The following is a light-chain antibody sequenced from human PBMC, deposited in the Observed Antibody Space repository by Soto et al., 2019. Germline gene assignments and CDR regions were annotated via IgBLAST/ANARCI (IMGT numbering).Light chain of an antibody. V-gene: IGLV2-14*01. CDR1: SSDVGGHNY. J-gene: IGLJ1*01. CDR3: SSYTSSSYYV. Sequence: QSVLAQPASVSGSPGQSITISCTGTSSDVGGHNYVSWYQQHPGKAPKLMIYEVSNRPSGVSNRFSGSKSGNTASLTISGLQAEDEADYYCSSYTSSSYYVFGTGTKVTVL. CDR2: EVS.